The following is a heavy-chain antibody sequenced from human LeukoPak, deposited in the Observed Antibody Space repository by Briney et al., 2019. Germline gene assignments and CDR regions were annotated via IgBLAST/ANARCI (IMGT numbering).Heavy chain of an antibody. V-gene: IGHV3-23*01. CDR3: AKRQVRDFDY. CDR1: DFTVSSNS. J-gene: IGHJ4*02. CDR2: ISDVISDVSSGT. D-gene: IGHD3-10*01. Sequence: QPGGSLRLSCAASDFTVSSNSMSWVRQAPGKGLEWVSAISDVISDVSSGTYYADSVKGRFTISRDNSKNTLYLQMNSLRADDTAVYYCAKRQVRDFDYWGQGTLVTVSS.